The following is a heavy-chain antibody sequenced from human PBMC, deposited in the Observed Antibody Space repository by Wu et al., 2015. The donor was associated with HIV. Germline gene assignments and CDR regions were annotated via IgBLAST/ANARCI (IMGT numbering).Heavy chain of an antibody. CDR1: GYTFTGYY. Sequence: QVQLVQSGAEVKKPGASVKVSCKASGYTFTGYYMHWVRQAPGQGLEWMGWINPNSGGTNYAQKFQGRVTMTRDTSISTAYMELSRLRSDDTAVYYCASSRYMTSSGYYHPPYLYYWGQGALVTVSS. J-gene: IGHJ4*02. V-gene: IGHV1-2*02. D-gene: IGHD3-22*01. CDR2: INPNSGGT. CDR3: ASSRYMTSSGYYHPPYLYY.